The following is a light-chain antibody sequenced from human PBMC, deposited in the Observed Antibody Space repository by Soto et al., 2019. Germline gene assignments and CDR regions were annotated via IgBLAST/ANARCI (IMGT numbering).Light chain of an antibody. CDR2: YDD. V-gene: IGLV1-36*01. CDR1: SSNIGKNA. Sequence: QSVLTQPPSVSEAPGQRVTLSCSGSSSNIGKNAVNWYQQFPGQAPKLLVYYDDLLPSGVSDRFSGSKSGTSASLAISGLQSEDEADYFCAAWDENLNGLVFGGGTKLTVL. J-gene: IGLJ3*02. CDR3: AAWDENLNGLV.